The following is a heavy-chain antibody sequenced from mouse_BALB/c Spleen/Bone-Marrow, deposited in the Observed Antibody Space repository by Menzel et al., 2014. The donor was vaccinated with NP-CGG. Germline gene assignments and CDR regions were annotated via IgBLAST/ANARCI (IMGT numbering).Heavy chain of an antibody. Sequence: EVQLQQSGPELVKPGASVKMSCKASGYTFTDYYMKWVKQSHGKRLEWIGDINPNNGGTSYNQTFKGKATLTVDKSSSTAYMQLYSLTSEDSAVYYCARCCDYDYEGTWFAYWGQGTLVTVSA. CDR2: INPNNGGT. D-gene: IGHD2-4*01. J-gene: IGHJ3*01. CDR3: ARCCDYDYEGTWFAY. V-gene: IGHV1-26*01. CDR1: GYTFTDYY.